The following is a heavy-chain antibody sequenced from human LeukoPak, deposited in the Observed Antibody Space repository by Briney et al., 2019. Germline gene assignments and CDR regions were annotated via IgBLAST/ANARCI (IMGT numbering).Heavy chain of an antibody. D-gene: IGHD3-22*01. J-gene: IGHJ6*02. Sequence: GGSLRLSCAASGFTVSSNYMSWVRQAPGKGLEWVSVIYSGGSTYYADSVKGRFTISRGNSKNTLYLQMNSLRAEDTAVYYCARAMTRNYYYYYGMDVWGQGTTVTVSS. V-gene: IGHV3-66*01. CDR1: GFTVSSNY. CDR2: IYSGGST. CDR3: ARAMTRNYYYYYGMDV.